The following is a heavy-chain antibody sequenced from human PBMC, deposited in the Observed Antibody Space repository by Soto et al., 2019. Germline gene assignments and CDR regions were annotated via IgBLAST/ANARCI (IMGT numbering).Heavy chain of an antibody. Sequence: ASVKVSCKASGYTFTSYGISWVRQAPGQGLEWMGWISAYNGNTNYAQKLQGRVTMTTDTSTSTAYMELRSLRSDDTAVYYCAVGVLEQWLVGSLDYWGQGTLVTVSS. J-gene: IGHJ4*02. CDR3: AVGVLEQWLVGSLDY. D-gene: IGHD6-19*01. CDR1: GYTFTSYG. V-gene: IGHV1-18*01. CDR2: ISAYNGNT.